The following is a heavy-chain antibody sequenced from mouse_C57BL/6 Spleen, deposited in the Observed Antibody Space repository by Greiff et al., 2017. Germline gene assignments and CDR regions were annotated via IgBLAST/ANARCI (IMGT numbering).Heavy chain of an antibody. CDR1: GYAFSSYW. CDR2: IYPGDGDT. Sequence: QVQLQQSGAELVKPGASVKISCKASGYAFSSYWMNWVKQRPGKGLEWIGQIYPGDGDTNYNGKFKGKATLTADKSSSTAYMQLSSLTSEESAVYFCARSGITTVVANLDYWGQGTTLTVSS. CDR3: ARSGITTVVANLDY. J-gene: IGHJ2*01. V-gene: IGHV1-80*01. D-gene: IGHD1-1*01.